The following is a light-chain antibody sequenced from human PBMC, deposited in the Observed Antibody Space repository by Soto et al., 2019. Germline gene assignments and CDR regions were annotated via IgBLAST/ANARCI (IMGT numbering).Light chain of an antibody. CDR2: AAS. J-gene: IGKJ3*01. V-gene: IGKV1-39*01. Sequence: DIQMTQSPSSLSASVGDRVTITCRASQSISSYVNWYQQKPGKAPKLLIYAASSLQSGVPSRFSGSGSGTDFTLTISSLQPEDFATYYCQQSYSTPPRFTFGPGTKVDIK. CDR1: QSISSY. CDR3: QQSYSTPPRFT.